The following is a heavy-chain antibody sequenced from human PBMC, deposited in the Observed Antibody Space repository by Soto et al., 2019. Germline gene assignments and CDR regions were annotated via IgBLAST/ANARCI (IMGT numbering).Heavy chain of an antibody. CDR2: IFGSGAPT. V-gene: IGHV3-23*01. J-gene: IGHJ3*01. CDR3: TREASSWGFAFDL. Sequence: EVQLLESGGGLVQPGGSLRLSCAASGFTFSHYAMSWVRQAPGKGLQWVSTIFGSGAPTHYADSVKGRFGISRDNSNNMLFLEMNSFKDEDTAGYYCTREASSWGFAFDLWGQGTRVAVSS. D-gene: IGHD3-16*01. CDR1: GFTFSHYA.